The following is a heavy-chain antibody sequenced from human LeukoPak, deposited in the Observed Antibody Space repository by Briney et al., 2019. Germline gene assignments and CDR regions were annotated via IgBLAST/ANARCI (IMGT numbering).Heavy chain of an antibody. CDR2: ISSAGNYI. Sequence: GGSLRLSCVGSGFTFSGHSMNWVRQAPGKGLEWVSSISSAGNYIYYADSMKGRLTISRDNAESSLYLQMNSLGAEDTAVYYCARWVNSGSYKLFYGLDVWGQGTTVTVSS. D-gene: IGHD1-26*01. CDR3: ARWVNSGSYKLFYGLDV. V-gene: IGHV3-21*01. CDR1: GFTFSGHS. J-gene: IGHJ6*02.